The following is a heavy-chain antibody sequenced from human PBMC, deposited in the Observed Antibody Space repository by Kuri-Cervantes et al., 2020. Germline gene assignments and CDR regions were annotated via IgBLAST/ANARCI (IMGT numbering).Heavy chain of an antibody. CDR3: ARGQGAILALLDI. J-gene: IGHJ6*02. V-gene: IGHV4-31*03. CDR2: IYYSGST. CDR1: GGSISSGGYF. Sequence: SETLSLTCTVSGGSISSGGYFWRWIRQHPGKGLEWIGYIYYSGSTYYNPSLKSRVTISVDTSKNQFSLKVNSVTAADTAVYYCARGQGAILALLDIWGQGTTVTVSS. D-gene: IGHD3-3*01.